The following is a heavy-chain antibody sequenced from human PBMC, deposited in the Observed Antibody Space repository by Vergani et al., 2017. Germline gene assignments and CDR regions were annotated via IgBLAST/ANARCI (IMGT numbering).Heavy chain of an antibody. CDR2: IVVGSGNT. V-gene: IGHV1-58*01. CDR3: AADSDSSGYRDAFDI. Sequence: QMQLVQSGPEVKKPGTSVKVSCKASGFTFTSSAVQWVRQARGQRLEWIGWIVVGSGNTNYAQKFQERVTISRDMSTSTAYMELSSLRSEDTAVYYCAADSDSSGYRDAFDIWGQGTKVTVSS. D-gene: IGHD3-22*01. J-gene: IGHJ3*02. CDR1: GFTFTSSA.